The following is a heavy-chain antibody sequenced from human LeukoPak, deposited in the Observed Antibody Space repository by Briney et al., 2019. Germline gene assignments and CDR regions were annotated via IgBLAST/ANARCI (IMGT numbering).Heavy chain of an antibody. J-gene: IGHJ6*03. CDR2: IIPIFGSA. V-gene: IGHV1-69*05. Sequence: SVKVSCKASGDIFNSYSISWVRQAPGQGLEWMGGIIPIFGSASYAQKFQGRVTITTDQSTTTAYMELSSLSSEDTAVYYCARVGRSRGSLPNSYYYMDVWGKGTTVTVSS. CDR1: GDIFNSYS. D-gene: IGHD1-26*01. CDR3: ARVGRSRGSLPNSYYYMDV.